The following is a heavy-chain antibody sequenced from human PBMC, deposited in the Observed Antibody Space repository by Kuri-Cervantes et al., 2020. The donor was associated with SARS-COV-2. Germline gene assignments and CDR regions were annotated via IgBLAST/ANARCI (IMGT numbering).Heavy chain of an antibody. V-gene: IGHV3-15*01. D-gene: IGHD3-16*01. J-gene: IGHJ4*02. CDR3: TSTHHYDNSRNNPNY. CDR2: IKSKVDGGTT. CDR1: GVIFTDAW. Sequence: GESLKISCAASGVIFTDAWMSWVRQAPGKGLEWVGRIKSKVDGGTTDFAAHTEGRFHISKDDSSNTVYLQMNSLTTEDTAVYFCTSTHHYDNSRNNPNYWGQGALVTVSS.